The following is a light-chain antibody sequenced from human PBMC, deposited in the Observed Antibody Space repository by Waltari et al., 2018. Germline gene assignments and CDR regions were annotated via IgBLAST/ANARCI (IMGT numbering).Light chain of an antibody. J-gene: IGLJ3*02. CDR1: SGPPSPISY. CDR2: KAN. V-gene: IGLV8-61*01. Sequence: QTVVPQEPSLSVSPGGTVPLTCALSSGPPSPISYVSWYQQTPGQPPRTLMYKANIRSSGVPDRFSGSSLGNKAALTITGAQADDESDYYCLVYMGSGIWVFGGGTKLTVL. CDR3: LVYMGSGIWV.